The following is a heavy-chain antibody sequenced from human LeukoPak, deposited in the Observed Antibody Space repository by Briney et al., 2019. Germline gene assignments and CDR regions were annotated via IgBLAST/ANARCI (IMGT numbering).Heavy chain of an antibody. CDR3: ARAGAGSSALLFNS. Sequence: SQTLSLTCAISGDSVSNNRAIWHWIRQSPSGGLEWLGRTYYRSKWYDDCAASVKGRITINPDTSQNQFSLHLNSVTPEDTAVYYCARAGAGSSALLFNSWGRGTLVTVSS. V-gene: IGHV6-1*01. CDR1: GDSVSNNRAI. D-gene: IGHD6-6*01. CDR2: TYYRSKWYD. J-gene: IGHJ4*02.